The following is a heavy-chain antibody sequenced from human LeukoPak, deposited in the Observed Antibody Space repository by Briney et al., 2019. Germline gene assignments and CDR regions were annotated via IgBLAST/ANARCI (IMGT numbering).Heavy chain of an antibody. J-gene: IGHJ4*02. CDR1: GGTFSSYA. CDR3: ARDHTNYYDSSGYYYYFDY. D-gene: IGHD3-22*01. CDR2: IIPILGIA. Sequence: ASVKVSCKASGGTFSSYAISWVRQAHGQGLEWMGRIIPILGIANYARKFQGRVTIAADKSTSTAYMELSSLRSEDTAVYYCARDHTNYYDSSGYYYYFDYWGQGALVTVSS. V-gene: IGHV1-69*04.